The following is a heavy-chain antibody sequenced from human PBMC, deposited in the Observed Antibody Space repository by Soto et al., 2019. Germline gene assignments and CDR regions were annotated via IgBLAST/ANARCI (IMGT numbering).Heavy chain of an antibody. J-gene: IGHJ4*02. CDR1: GFNFSNYW. CDR2: IYPGDSDT. D-gene: IGHD5-12*01. V-gene: IGHV5-51*01. Sequence: EVQLVQSGAEVKKPGESVKISCQGFGFNFSNYWIAWVRQMPGKGPEWMGIIYPGDSDTRYNPSFQGQVSISADKSIGTAYLQWGSLKASDSAIYYCARKEYNGFLLSHFDSWGQGTLVTVSS. CDR3: ARKEYNGFLLSHFDS.